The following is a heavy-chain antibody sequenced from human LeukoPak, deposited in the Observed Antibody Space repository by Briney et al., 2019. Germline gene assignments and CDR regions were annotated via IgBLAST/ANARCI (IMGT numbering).Heavy chain of an antibody. CDR2: INHSGST. J-gene: IGHJ4*02. Sequence: SETLSLTCAVYGGSFGGYYWSWIRQPPGKGLEWIGEINHSGSTNYNPSLKSRVTISVDTSKNQFSLKLSSVTAADTAVYYCARMGGYRGYATHWGQGTLVTVSS. CDR3: ARMGGYRGYATH. V-gene: IGHV4-34*01. D-gene: IGHD5-12*01. CDR1: GGSFGGYY.